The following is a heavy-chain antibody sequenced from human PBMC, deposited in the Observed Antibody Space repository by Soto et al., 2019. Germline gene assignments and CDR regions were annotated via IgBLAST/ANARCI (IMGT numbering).Heavy chain of an antibody. V-gene: IGHV3-23*01. CDR2: ITGTASST. D-gene: IGHD5-12*01. CDR1: GFRFSDFA. CDR3: AKGAEGYVMSALDS. J-gene: IGHJ4*02. Sequence: EVQLLESGGGFVQPGGSLRLSCAASGFRFSDFAMTWVRQAPGRGLEWVSAITGTASSTYYADSVKGRFTISRDNSKNTLYMQKNSLRAENTAIYNSAKGAEGYVMSALDSWGQGTLVTVSS.